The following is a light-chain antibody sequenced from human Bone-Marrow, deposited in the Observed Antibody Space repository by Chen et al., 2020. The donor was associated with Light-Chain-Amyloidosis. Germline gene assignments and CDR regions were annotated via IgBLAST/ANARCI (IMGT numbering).Light chain of an antibody. CDR2: GAS. CDR1: QGVSSF. CDR3: QQRSDWPLT. Sequence: EIVLTQSPATLSLSPGERATLSCRASQGVSSFLAWYQQKPGQSPRLLIYGASNRATGIPARFSGSGSGTDFTLTISSLESEDFAVYYCQQRSDWPLTFGGGTKVEIK. J-gene: IGKJ4*01. V-gene: IGKV3-11*01.